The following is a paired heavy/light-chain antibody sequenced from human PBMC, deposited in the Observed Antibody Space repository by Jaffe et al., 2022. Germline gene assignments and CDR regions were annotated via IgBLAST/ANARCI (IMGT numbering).Light chain of an antibody. V-gene: IGLV2-14*03. CDR3: SSYTSSSLVV. J-gene: IGLJ2*01. Sequence: QSALTQPASVSGSPGQSITISCTGTSSDVGGYNYVSWYQQHPGKAPKLMIYDVSNRPSGVSNRFSGSKSGNTASLTISGLQAEDEADYYCSSYTSSSLVVFGGGTKLTVL. CDR2: DVS. CDR1: SSDVGGYNY.
Heavy chain of an antibody. V-gene: IGHV4-38-2*01. Sequence: QVQLQESGPGLVKPSETLSLTCAVSGYSISSGYYWGWIRQPPGKGLEWIGSIYHSGSTYYNPSLKSRVTISVDTSKNQFSLKLSSVTAADTAVYYCARRKEQWLVRGAAFDIWGQGTMVTVSS. CDR1: GYSISSGYY. CDR3: ARRKEQWLVRGAAFDI. D-gene: IGHD6-19*01. J-gene: IGHJ3*02. CDR2: IYHSGST.